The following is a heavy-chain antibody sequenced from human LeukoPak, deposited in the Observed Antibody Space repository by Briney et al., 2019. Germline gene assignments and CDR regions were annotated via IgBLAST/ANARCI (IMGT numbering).Heavy chain of an antibody. CDR1: GYTFTGYY. V-gene: IGHV1-2*02. J-gene: IGHJ4*02. CDR3: ATNFDWLSYFDY. Sequence: ASVNVSCKASGYTFTGYYMHWVRQAPGQGLEWMGWINPNSGGTNYAQKFQGRATMTRDTSISTAYIELNRLRSDDTAVYYCATNFDWLSYFDYWGQGTLVTVSS. D-gene: IGHD3-9*01. CDR2: INPNSGGT.